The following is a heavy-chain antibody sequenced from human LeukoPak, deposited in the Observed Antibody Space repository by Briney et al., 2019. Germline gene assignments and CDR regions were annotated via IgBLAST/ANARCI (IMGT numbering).Heavy chain of an antibody. CDR2: IYYSGST. Sequence: SETLSLTCTVSGGSISSSSYYWGWIRQPPGKGLEWIGSIYYSGSTYYNPSLKSRVTISVDTSKNQFSLKLSSVTAADTAVYYCARHEKGYYGSGSYKGGFDYWGQGTLVTVSS. D-gene: IGHD3-10*01. CDR1: GGSISSSSYY. CDR3: ARHEKGYYGSGSYKGGFDY. V-gene: IGHV4-39*01. J-gene: IGHJ4*02.